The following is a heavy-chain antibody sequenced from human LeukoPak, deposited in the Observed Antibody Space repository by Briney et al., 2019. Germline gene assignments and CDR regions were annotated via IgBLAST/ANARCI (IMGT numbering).Heavy chain of an antibody. Sequence: GGSLRLSCAASGFTFSDYYMSWIRQAPGKGLEWVSVIYSGGNTYYADSVKGRFTISRDNSKNTLYLQMNSLRAEDTAVYYCARGVPYSGYDYWGQGTLVTVSS. CDR2: IYSGGNT. CDR1: GFTFSDYY. V-gene: IGHV3-66*01. D-gene: IGHD5-12*01. J-gene: IGHJ4*02. CDR3: ARGVPYSGYDY.